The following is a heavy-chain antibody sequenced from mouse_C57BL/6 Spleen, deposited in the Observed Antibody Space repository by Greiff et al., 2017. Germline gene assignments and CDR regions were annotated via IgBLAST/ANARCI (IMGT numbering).Heavy chain of an antibody. V-gene: IGHV1-15*01. J-gene: IGHJ3*01. CDR2: IDPETGGT. CDR1: GYTFTDYE. CDR3: TGSPAWFAY. Sequence: LQESGAELVRPGASVTLSCKASGYTFTDYEMHWVKQTPVHGLEWIGAIDPETGGTAYNQKFKGKAILTADKSSSTAYMELRSLTSEDSAVYYCTGSPAWFAYWGQGTLVTVSA.